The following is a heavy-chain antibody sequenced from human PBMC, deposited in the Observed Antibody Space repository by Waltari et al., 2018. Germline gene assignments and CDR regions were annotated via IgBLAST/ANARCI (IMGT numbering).Heavy chain of an antibody. CDR3: ARDSSDILTGYYRGADY. J-gene: IGHJ4*02. CDR1: GGTFSSYA. CDR2: IIPIFGTA. V-gene: IGHV1-69*08. Sequence: QVQLVQSGAEVKKPGSSVKVSCKASGGTFSSYAISWVRQAPGQGLEWMGRIIPIFGTANYAQKFQGRVTITADKSTSTAYMELSSLRSEDTAVYYCARDSSDILTGYYRGADYWGQGTLVTVSS. D-gene: IGHD3-9*01.